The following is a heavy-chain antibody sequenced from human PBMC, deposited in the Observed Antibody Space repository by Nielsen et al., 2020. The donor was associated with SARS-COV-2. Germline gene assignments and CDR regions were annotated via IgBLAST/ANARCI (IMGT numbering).Heavy chain of an antibody. Sequence: SETLSLTCSGSISTYYWSWIRQPPGKRLERIGYIHYSGTTSYNPSLKSRVTISVDTSKNQFSLNLTSVTAADSAVYYCARQRSMISFGGIIGGAFDIWGQGTVVTVSS. CDR2: IHYSGTT. J-gene: IGHJ3*02. CDR3: ARQRSMISFGGIIGGAFDI. CDR1: GSISTYY. V-gene: IGHV4-59*08. D-gene: IGHD3-16*02.